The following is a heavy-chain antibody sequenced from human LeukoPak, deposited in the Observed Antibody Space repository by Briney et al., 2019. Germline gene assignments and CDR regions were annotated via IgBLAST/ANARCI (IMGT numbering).Heavy chain of an antibody. Sequence: SETLSLTCAVYGGSFSGYYWSWIRQPPGKGLEWIGEINHSGSTNYNPSLKSRVTISVDTSKNQFSLKLSSVTAADTAVYYCARGRYYDPFFDFWGRGTLVTVSS. D-gene: IGHD3-22*01. CDR2: INHSGST. CDR3: ARGRYYDPFFDF. CDR1: GGSFSGYY. V-gene: IGHV4-34*01. J-gene: IGHJ2*01.